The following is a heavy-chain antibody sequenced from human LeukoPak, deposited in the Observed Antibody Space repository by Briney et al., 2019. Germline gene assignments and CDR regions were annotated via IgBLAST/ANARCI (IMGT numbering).Heavy chain of an antibody. CDR3: ATVGMVRGVTPYYFDY. J-gene: IGHJ4*02. CDR1: GGTFSSYA. D-gene: IGHD3-10*01. V-gene: IGHV1-69*01. CDR2: IIPIFGTA. Sequence: SVKVSCKASGGTFSSYAISWVRQAPGQALEWMGGIIPIFGTANYAQKFQGRVTITADESTSTAYMELSSLRSEDTAVYYCATVGMVRGVTPYYFDYWGQGTLVTVSS.